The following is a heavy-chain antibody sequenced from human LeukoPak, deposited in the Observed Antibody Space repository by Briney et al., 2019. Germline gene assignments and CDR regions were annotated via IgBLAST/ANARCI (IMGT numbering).Heavy chain of an antibody. V-gene: IGHV3-23*01. CDR3: ARDPLSPEP. J-gene: IGHJ5*02. Sequence: PGGSLRLSCAASGFTFSSYAMSWVRQAPGKGLEWVSAISGSGGSTYYADSVKGRFTISRDNSKEILFLHMESLTIEDTAVYYCARDPLSPEPWGQGTLVTVSS. CDR2: ISGSGGST. CDR1: GFTFSSYA.